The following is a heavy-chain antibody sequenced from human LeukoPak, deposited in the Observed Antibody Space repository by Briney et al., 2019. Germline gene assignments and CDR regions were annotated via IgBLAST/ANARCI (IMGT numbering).Heavy chain of an antibody. J-gene: IGHJ1*01. V-gene: IGHV3-30*02. CDR1: GFTFRKYG. D-gene: IGHD2-2*01. CDR3: AKVLYCTSNSCFGEYFQQ. CDR2: IRYDGTNQ. Sequence: GGSLRLSCAASGFTFRKYGMHWVRQAPGKGLGWVAFIRYDGTNQYYADSVKGRFTISRDNSKSTLFLQMNSLRTEDTALYYCAKVLYCTSNSCFGEYFQQWGRGPLVSLPS.